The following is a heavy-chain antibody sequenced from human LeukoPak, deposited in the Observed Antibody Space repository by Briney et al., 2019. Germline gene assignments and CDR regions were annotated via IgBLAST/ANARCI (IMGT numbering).Heavy chain of an antibody. V-gene: IGHV3-23*01. CDR2: ISGSGGST. CDR1: GFTFSSYG. J-gene: IGHJ4*02. CDR3: AKRYTLVTPGLAVDY. D-gene: IGHD4-23*01. Sequence: PGGSLRLSCAASGFTFSSYGMSWVRQAPGKGLEWVSAISGSGGSTYYADSVKGRFTISRDNSKNTLYLQMNSLRAEDTAVYYCAKRYTLVTPGLAVDYWGQGTLVTVSS.